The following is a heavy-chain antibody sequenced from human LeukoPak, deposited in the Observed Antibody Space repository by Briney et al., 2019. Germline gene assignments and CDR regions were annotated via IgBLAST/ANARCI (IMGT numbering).Heavy chain of an antibody. V-gene: IGHV3-23*01. CDR3: AISLRVVTIYYYYYMDV. D-gene: IGHD3-22*01. J-gene: IGHJ6*03. CDR2: VSDNGDST. Sequence: GGSLRLSCAASGFTFSSYAMSWVRQAPGKGLEWVSGVSDNGDSTYYADSVKGRFTISRDNSKNTLYLQMNSLRVEDTAVYYCAISLRVVTIYYYYYMDVWGKGSSVTVSS. CDR1: GFTFSSYA.